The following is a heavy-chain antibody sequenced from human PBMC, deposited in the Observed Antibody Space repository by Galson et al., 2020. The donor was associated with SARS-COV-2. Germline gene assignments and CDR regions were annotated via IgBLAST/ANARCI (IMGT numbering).Heavy chain of an antibody. CDR3: ARHGLDDFLSGYSGFDY. D-gene: IGHD3-3*01. CDR1: GGSINGYY. J-gene: IGHJ4*02. V-gene: IGHV4-59*08. Sequence: SETLSLTCTVSGGSINGYYWRWIRQPPGKRLEWIGFLSYSGYTDSNPSLKSRVTIPLDTSKNQFSLRLTSVTAADTAVYYCARHGLDDFLSGYSGFDYWGQGAPVTVSS. CDR2: LSYSGYT.